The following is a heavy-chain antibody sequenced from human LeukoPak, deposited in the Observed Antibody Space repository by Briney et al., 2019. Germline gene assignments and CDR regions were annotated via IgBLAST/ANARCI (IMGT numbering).Heavy chain of an antibody. D-gene: IGHD6-19*01. CDR2: ISAYNGNT. Sequence: APVKVSCKASGYTFTSYGISWVRQAPGQGLEWMGWISAYNGNTTYAQKLQGRVTMTTDTSTSTAYMELRSLRSDDTAVYYCARDLAVAGKLDYWGQGTLVTVSS. V-gene: IGHV1-18*01. CDR1: GYTFTSYG. CDR3: ARDLAVAGKLDY. J-gene: IGHJ4*02.